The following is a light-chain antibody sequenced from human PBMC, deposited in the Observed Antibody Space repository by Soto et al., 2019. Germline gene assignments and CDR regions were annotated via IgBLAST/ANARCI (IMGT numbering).Light chain of an antibody. Sequence: EIVMTQSPTIVSLSPGERATLSCRASQSVNSNLAWYQQKPGQAPRLLIYGASSRATGIPDRFSGSGSGTDFTLTISRLEPEDFAVYYCQQYGISPRTFGQGTKVDIK. CDR3: QQYGISPRT. V-gene: IGKV3-20*01. CDR2: GAS. CDR1: QSVNSN. J-gene: IGKJ1*01.